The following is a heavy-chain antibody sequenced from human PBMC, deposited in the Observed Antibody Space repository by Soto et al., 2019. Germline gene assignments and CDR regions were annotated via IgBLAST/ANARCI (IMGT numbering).Heavy chain of an antibody. CDR3: ARLAASTAFDI. V-gene: IGHV3-21*01. Sequence: GGSLRLSCAASGFTFSSYSMNWVHQAPGKGLEWVSSISSSSSYIYYADSVKGRFTISRDNAKNSLYLQMNSLRAEDTAVYYCARLAASTAFDIWGQGTMVTVSS. J-gene: IGHJ3*02. CDR1: GFTFSSYS. CDR2: ISSSSSYI.